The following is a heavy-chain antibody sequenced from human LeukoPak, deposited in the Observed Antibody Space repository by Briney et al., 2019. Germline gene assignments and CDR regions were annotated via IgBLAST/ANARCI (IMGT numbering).Heavy chain of an antibody. CDR1: GASISSYY. Sequence: PSETLSLTCTVSGASISSYYWSWIRQPPGQGLEWIGYIYYSGSTNYNPSLKSRVTISVDTSKNQCSLRLSSVTAADTAVYYCARHRYYYDSSGYYYQPWGQGTLVTVSS. D-gene: IGHD3-22*01. CDR2: IYYSGST. CDR3: ARHRYYYDSSGYYYQP. J-gene: IGHJ5*02. V-gene: IGHV4-59*01.